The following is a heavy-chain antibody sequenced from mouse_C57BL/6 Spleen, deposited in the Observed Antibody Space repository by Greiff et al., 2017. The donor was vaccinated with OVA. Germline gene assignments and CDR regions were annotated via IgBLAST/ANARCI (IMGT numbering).Heavy chain of an antibody. J-gene: IGHJ4*01. V-gene: IGHV1-55*01. CDR2: IYPGSGST. D-gene: IGHD1-1*01. CDR3: ARSGGSSPYYYAMDY. CDR1: GYTFTSYW. Sequence: QVQLQQSGAELVKPGASVKMSCKASGYTFTSYWITWVKQRPGQGLEWIGDIYPGSGSTNYNEKFKSKATLTVDTSSSTAYMQLSSLTSEDSAVYYCARSGGSSPYYYAMDYWGQGTSVTVSS.